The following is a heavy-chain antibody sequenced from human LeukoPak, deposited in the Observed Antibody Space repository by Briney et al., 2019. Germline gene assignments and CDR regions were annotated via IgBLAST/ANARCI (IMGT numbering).Heavy chain of an antibody. CDR3: ARGEGDFWSGYYYFDY. D-gene: IGHD3-3*01. CDR2: IYYSGST. V-gene: IGHV4-59*01. J-gene: IGHJ4*02. Sequence: SETLSLTCTVSGGSISSYYWNWIRQPPGKGLEWIGYIYYSGSTNYNLSLKSRVTISVDTSKNQFSLKLSSVTAADTAVYYCARGEGDFWSGYYYFDYWGQGTLVTVSS. CDR1: GGSISSYY.